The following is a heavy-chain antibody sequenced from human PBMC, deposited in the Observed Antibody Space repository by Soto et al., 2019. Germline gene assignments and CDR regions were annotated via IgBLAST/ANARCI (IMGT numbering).Heavy chain of an antibody. Sequence: QVQLVQSGAEVKKPGSSVKVSCKASGGTFSSYAISWVRQAPGQGLEWMGGIIPIFGTANYAQKFQGRVTITADESTSTAYMELSSLRSEDTAVYYCARTLLMTTVTGYYYYGMDVWGQGTTVTVSS. J-gene: IGHJ6*02. D-gene: IGHD4-4*01. CDR2: IIPIFGTA. CDR3: ARTLLMTTVTGYYYYGMDV. CDR1: GGTFSSYA. V-gene: IGHV1-69*01.